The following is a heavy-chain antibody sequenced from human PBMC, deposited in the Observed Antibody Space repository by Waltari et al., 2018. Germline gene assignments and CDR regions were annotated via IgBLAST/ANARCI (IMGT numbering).Heavy chain of an antibody. CDR2: ISEVGRP. J-gene: IGHJ4*02. Sequence: EVQLLESGGGVVQPGGSLRLSCATSGFTLSQNVMSWVRQAPGKGREWVSGISEVGRPSYAESLKGRFTISRDISTNTLDLHINSLRAEDTAIYYCAKGGDRTYFFDYWGQGTLVTVSS. CDR1: GFTLSQNV. V-gene: IGHV3-23*01. CDR3: AKGGDRTYFFDY.